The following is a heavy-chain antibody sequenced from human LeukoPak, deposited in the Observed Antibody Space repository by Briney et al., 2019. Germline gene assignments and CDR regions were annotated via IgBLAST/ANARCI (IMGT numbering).Heavy chain of an antibody. J-gene: IGHJ4*02. V-gene: IGHV4-39*01. Sequence: PSETLSLTCTVSGDSLSTSNSYWGWIRQPPGEGLEWIGSIYYSGNTYYNASLKSRVTISVDTSKNQFSLKLTSVTAADTAVVYGASSANLVGREFDYCGQGTLVTVSS. CDR1: GDSLSTSNSY. CDR2: IYYSGNT. D-gene: IGHD6-6*01. CDR3: ASSANLVGREFDY.